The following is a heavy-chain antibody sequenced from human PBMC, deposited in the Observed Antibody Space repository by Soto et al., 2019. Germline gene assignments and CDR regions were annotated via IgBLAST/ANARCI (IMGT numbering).Heavy chain of an antibody. V-gene: IGHV3-21*01. Sequence: GSLRLSCAASGFTFSSYAMNWVRQAPGKGLEWVSSISSSSTYIYYADSVKGRFTISRDNSKNTLCLQMNSLRAEDTAVYYCPRGYDFWSGYYYPYGMDVWGQGTTVTVSS. D-gene: IGHD3-3*01. CDR2: ISSSSTYI. CDR1: GFTFSSYA. CDR3: PRGYDFWSGYYYPYGMDV. J-gene: IGHJ6*02.